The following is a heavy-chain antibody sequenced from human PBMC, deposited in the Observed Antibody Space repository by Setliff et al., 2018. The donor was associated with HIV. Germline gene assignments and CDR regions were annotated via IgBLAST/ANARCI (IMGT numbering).Heavy chain of an antibody. CDR3: TRDSYYPDSSGVFYYYGWDV. V-gene: IGHV3-74*01. CDR1: GFTFSDYW. CDR2: VNLDGTYI. J-gene: IGHJ6*02. D-gene: IGHD3-22*01. Sequence: GGSLRLSCVASGFTFSDYWMHWDRQAPGKGLLWVARVNLDGTYIHYADSVKGQFTISRDNAKNTLHLQMNSLRAEDTAVYYCTRDSYYPDSSGVFYYYGWDVWGQGTTVTVSS.